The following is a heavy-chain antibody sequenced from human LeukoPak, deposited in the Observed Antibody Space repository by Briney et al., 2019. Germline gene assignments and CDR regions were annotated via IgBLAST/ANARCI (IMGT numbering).Heavy chain of an antibody. CDR1: GFAFSNYG. CDR3: VKDWGVLPDYTADGFDI. D-gene: IGHD3-10*01. J-gene: IGHJ3*02. CDR2: IRHVGSNE. V-gene: IGHV3-30*02. Sequence: GGPLRLSCVASGFAFSNYGMHWVRQAPGKGLEWVAFIRHVGSNEYYADSVRGRFAISRDNSQNTLHLQMNILRVEDTAVYYCVKDWGVLPDYTADGFDIWGPGTMVTVSS.